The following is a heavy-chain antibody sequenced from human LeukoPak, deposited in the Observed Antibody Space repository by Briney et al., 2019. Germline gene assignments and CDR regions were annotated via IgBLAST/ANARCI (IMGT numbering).Heavy chain of an antibody. CDR1: GGSISSYY. V-gene: IGHV4-4*07. Sequence: PSETLSLTCTVSGGSISSYYWSWIRQPAGKGLEWIGRIYTSGSTNYNPSLKSRVTMSVDTSKNQFSLKLSSVTAADTAVYYCARDHRDTIFGVASYYYYYYMDVWGKGTTVTVSS. J-gene: IGHJ6*03. CDR2: IYTSGST. D-gene: IGHD3-3*01. CDR3: ARDHRDTIFGVASYYYYYYMDV.